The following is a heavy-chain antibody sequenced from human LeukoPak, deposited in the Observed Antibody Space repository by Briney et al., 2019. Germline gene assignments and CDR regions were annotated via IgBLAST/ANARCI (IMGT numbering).Heavy chain of an antibody. CDR3: ARLWFGELSTNWFDP. CDR1: GGSISSYY. D-gene: IGHD3-10*01. Sequence: SETLSLTCTVSGGSISSYYWSWIRQPPGKGLEWIGYIYYSGSTNYNPSLKSRVTISVETSRNQFSLKLSSVTAADTAVYYCARLWFGELSTNWFDPWGQGTLVTVSS. CDR2: IYYSGST. J-gene: IGHJ5*02. V-gene: IGHV4-59*08.